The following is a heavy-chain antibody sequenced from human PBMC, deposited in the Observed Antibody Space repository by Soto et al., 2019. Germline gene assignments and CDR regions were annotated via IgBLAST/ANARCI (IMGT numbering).Heavy chain of an antibody. D-gene: IGHD1-26*01. CDR1: GYTFTSYG. CDR2: ISAYNGNT. CDR3: ARDAAVGLFDY. Sequence: QVQLVQSGAEVKKPGASVKVSCKASGYTFTSYGISWVRQAPGQGLEWMGWISAYNGNTNYAQKLQGRVTMTTDTATSTDYMDLRNLRSDDTAVYYCARDAAVGLFDYWGQGTLVTVSS. J-gene: IGHJ4*02. V-gene: IGHV1-18*01.